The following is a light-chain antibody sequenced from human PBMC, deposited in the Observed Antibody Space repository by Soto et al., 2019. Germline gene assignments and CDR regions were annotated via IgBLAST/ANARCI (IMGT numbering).Light chain of an antibody. Sequence: EIVMTQSPATLSVSPGERATLSCRASQSVSSNLAWYQQKPGQAPRLLIYCAATRATGSPARFSGSGSGTEFTLTISRLEPEDFAVYYCQQFDNSQWTFGQGTKVDI. CDR2: CAA. V-gene: IGKV3-15*01. CDR1: QSVSSN. CDR3: QQFDNSQWT. J-gene: IGKJ1*01.